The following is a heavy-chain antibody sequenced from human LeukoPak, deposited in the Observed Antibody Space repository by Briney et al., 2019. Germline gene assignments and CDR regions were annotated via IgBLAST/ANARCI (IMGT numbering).Heavy chain of an antibody. V-gene: IGHV1-69*13. D-gene: IGHD6-19*01. CDR2: IIPIFGTA. CDR3: ASRSSGWYKFDY. J-gene: IGHJ4*02. Sequence: SVNVSCKASGGTFSSYAISWVRQAPGQGLEWMGGIIPIFGTANYAQKFQGRVTITADESTSTAYMELSSLRSEDTAVYYCASRSSGWYKFDYWGQGTLVTVSS. CDR1: GGTFSSYA.